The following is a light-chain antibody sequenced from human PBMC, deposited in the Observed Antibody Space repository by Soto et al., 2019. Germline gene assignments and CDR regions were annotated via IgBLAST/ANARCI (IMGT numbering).Light chain of an antibody. CDR2: AAS. V-gene: IGKV1-39*01. J-gene: IGKJ1*01. CDR3: QQSYRFPKT. CDR1: QTVTSD. Sequence: DVQLPQSPSSLSASVGDSLTLTCRASQTVTSDLNWYQQKPGKAPKLPIYAASTLQSGVPSRFSGSGSGTEFTLTIISLQPEDFATYYCQQSYRFPKTFGRGTKVDIK.